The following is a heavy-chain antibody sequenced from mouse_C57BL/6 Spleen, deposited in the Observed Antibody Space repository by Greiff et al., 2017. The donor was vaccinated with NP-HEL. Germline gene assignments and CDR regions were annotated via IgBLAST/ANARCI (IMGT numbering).Heavy chain of an antibody. Sequence: EVKLMESGPELVKPGASVKIPCKASGYTFTDYNMDWVKQSHGKSLEWIGDINPNNGGTIYNQKFKGKATLTVDKSSSTAYMELRSLTSEDTAVYYCARKGSSHPYYAMDYWGQGTSVTASS. CDR2: INPNNGGT. V-gene: IGHV1-18*01. J-gene: IGHJ4*01. D-gene: IGHD1-1*01. CDR1: GYTFTDYN. CDR3: ARKGSSHPYYAMDY.